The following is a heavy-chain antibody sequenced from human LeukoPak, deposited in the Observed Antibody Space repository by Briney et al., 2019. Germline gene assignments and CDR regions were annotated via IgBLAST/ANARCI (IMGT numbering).Heavy chain of an antibody. Sequence: ASVKVSCKASGGTFSSYAISWVRQAPGQGLEWMGWISAYNGNTNYAQKLQGRVTMTTDTSTSTAYMELRSLRSDDTAVYYCARVGVVPAAILPFDPWGQGTLVTVSS. V-gene: IGHV1-18*01. CDR3: ARVGVVPAAILPFDP. J-gene: IGHJ5*02. D-gene: IGHD2-2*01. CDR2: ISAYNGNT. CDR1: GGTFSSYA.